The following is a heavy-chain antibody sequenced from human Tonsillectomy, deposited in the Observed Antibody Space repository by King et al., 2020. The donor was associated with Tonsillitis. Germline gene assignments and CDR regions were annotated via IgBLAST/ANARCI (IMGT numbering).Heavy chain of an antibody. J-gene: IGHJ6*02. V-gene: IGHV6-1*01. Sequence: VQLQQSGPGLVKPSQTLSLTCAISGDSVSSYSAAWNWIRQSPSRGLEWLGRTYYRSKWYNDYAVSVKSRITINPGTSKNQFSLQLNSVTPEDTAVYYCARDPHGTGGTWSYYYGMDVWGQGTTVTVSS. CDR3: ARDPHGTGGTWSYYYGMDV. CDR1: GDSVSSYSAA. D-gene: IGHD2-8*02. CDR2: TYYRSKWYN.